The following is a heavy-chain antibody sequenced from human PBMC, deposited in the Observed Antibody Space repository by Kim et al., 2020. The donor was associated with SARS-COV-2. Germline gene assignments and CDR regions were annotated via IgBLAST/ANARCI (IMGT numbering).Heavy chain of an antibody. CDR3: ASHYYGSGRPSSLYYYG. D-gene: IGHD3-10*01. Sequence: GGSLRLSCAAAGFTFSSYAMHWVRQAPGKGLEWVAVISYDGSNKYYADSVKGRFTISRDNSKNTLYLQMNSLRAEDTAVYYCASHYYGSGRPSSLYYYG. J-gene: IGHJ6*01. CDR1: GFTFSSYA. V-gene: IGHV3-30*04. CDR2: ISYDGSNK.